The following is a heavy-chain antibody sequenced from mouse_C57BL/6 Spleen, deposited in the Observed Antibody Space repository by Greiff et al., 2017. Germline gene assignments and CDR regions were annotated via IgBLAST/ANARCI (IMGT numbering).Heavy chain of an antibody. CDR2: IYPGNSDT. J-gene: IGHJ3*01. V-gene: IGHV1-5*01. CDR1: GYTFTSYW. D-gene: IGHD1-1*01. CDR3: TRSDNYCGSSAWFAY. Sequence: EVKLQESGTVLARPGASVKMSCKTSGYTFTSYWMHWVKQRPGQGLEWIGAIYPGNSDTSYNQKFKGKAKLTAVTSASTAYMELSSLTNEDSAVYYCTRSDNYCGSSAWFAYWGQGTLVTVSA.